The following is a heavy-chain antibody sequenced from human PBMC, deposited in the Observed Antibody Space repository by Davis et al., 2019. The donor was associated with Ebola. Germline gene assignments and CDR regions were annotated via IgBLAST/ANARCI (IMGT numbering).Heavy chain of an antibody. V-gene: IGHV4-34*01. CDR1: GGSFSGYY. J-gene: IGHJ6*02. CDR2: INHSGST. Sequence: PGGSLRLSCAVYGGSFSGYYWSWIRQPPGKGLEWIGEINHSGSTNYNPSLKSRVTISVDTSKNQFSLKLSSVTAADTAVYYCASAYGMDVWGQGTTVTVSS. CDR3: ASAYGMDV.